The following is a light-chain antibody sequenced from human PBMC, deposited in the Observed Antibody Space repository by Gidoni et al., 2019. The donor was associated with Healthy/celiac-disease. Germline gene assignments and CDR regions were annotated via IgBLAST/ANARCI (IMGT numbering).Light chain of an antibody. V-gene: IGLV7-43*01. J-gene: IGLJ3*02. CDR1: TGAVTSGYY. CDR3: LLYYGGAQSWV. Sequence: QTVVTQAPSLTVSPGGTVTLTCASSTGAVTSGYYPNWFQQKPGQAPMALIYSTSNTHSWTPARFSGSRLGGKAALTLSGVQPEDEAEYYCLLYYGGAQSWVFGGGTKLTVL. CDR2: STS.